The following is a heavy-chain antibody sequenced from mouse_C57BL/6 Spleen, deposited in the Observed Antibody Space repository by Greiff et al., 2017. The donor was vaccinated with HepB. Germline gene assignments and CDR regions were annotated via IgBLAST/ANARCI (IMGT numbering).Heavy chain of an antibody. CDR1: GYTFTSYW. CDR3: ARYEYPYYAMDY. V-gene: IGHV1-52*01. D-gene: IGHD5-1*01. CDR2: IDPSDSET. J-gene: IGHJ4*01. Sequence: QVQLQQPGAELVRPGSSVKLSCKASGYTFTSYWMHWVKQRPIQGLEWIGNIDPSDSETHYNQKFKDKATLTVDKSSSTAYMQLSSLTSEDSAVYYCARYEYPYYAMDYWGQGTSVTVSS.